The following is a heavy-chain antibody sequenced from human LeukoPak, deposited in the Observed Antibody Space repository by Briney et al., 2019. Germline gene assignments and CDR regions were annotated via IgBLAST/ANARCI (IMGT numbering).Heavy chain of an antibody. CDR3: ARNSGWYLTDY. Sequence: PGGSLRLSCVGSGFTFSSYAMHWVRQAPGKGLEWVAVISYDGSNKYYADSVKGRFTISRDNSKNTLYLQMNSLRAEDTAVYYCARNSGWYLTDYWGQGTLVTVSS. CDR1: GFTFSSYA. CDR2: ISYDGSNK. D-gene: IGHD6-19*01. V-gene: IGHV3-30-3*01. J-gene: IGHJ4*02.